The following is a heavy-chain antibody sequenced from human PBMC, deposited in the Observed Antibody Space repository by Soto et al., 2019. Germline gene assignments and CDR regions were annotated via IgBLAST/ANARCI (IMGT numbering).Heavy chain of an antibody. CDR2: IYYSGST. CDR3: ARRDSSGYYLY. CDR1: GGSISSYY. J-gene: IGHJ4*02. Sequence: SETLSLTCTVSGGSISSYYWSWMRQPPGKGLEWIGYIYYSGSTNYNPSLKSRVTISVDTSKNQFSLKLNSVTAADTAVYYCARRDSSGYYLYWGQGTLVTVSS. V-gene: IGHV4-59*01. D-gene: IGHD3-22*01.